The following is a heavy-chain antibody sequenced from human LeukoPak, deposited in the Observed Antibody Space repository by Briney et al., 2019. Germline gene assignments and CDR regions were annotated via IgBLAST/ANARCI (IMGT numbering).Heavy chain of an antibody. CDR2: TRNKANSYTT. CDR1: GFTFSDHS. J-gene: IGHJ4*02. V-gene: IGHV3-72*01. Sequence: PGGSLRLSCAASGFTFSDHSMDWVRQAPGKGLEWVGRTRNKANSYTTEYAASVKDRFTISRDDSKNSLYLQMNSLRAEDTAVYYCARDRGFGFDYFDYWGQGTLVTVSS. D-gene: IGHD3-10*01. CDR3: ARDRGFGFDYFDY.